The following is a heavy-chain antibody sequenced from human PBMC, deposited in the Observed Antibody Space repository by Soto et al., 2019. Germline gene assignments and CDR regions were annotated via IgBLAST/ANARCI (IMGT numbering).Heavy chain of an antibody. D-gene: IGHD2-2*01. V-gene: IGHV1-69*06. J-gene: IGHJ3*01. Sequence: SVKVSCKASGGTFSSYAISWVRQAPGQGLEWMGGIIPIFGTANYAQKFQGRVTITADKSTSTAYMELSSLRSEDTAVYYCASKCSSTSCYRNRGAWGQGTMVTVSS. CDR1: GGTFSSYA. CDR3: ASKCSSTSCYRNRGA. CDR2: IIPIFGTA.